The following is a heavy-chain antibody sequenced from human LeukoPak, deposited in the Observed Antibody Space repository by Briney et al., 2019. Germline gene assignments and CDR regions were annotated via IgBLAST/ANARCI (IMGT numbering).Heavy chain of an antibody. CDR2: IIPIFGTA. CDR1: GGTFSSYA. CDR3: AREVSSGWPFPFDY. J-gene: IGHJ4*02. Sequence: SVKVSCKASGGTFSSYAISWVRQAPGQGLEWMGRIIPIFGTANYAQKFQGRVTITTDESTSTAYMELSSLRSEDTAVYYCAREVSSGWPFPFDYWGQGTLVTVPS. V-gene: IGHV1-69*05. D-gene: IGHD6-19*01.